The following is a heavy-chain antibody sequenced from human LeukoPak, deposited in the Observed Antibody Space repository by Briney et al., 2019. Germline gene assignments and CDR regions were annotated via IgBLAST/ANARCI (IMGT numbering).Heavy chain of an antibody. J-gene: IGHJ4*02. CDR2: IKHDGSEK. CDR3: ARDRDYYNYFEY. V-gene: IGHV3-7*04. Sequence: GGSLRLSCAASGFTFSSYAMSWVRQAPGKGLEWVANIKHDGSEKYYVDSVKGRFTISRDNAKNSLYLQMNSLRGEDTAVYYCARDRDYYNYFEYWGQGTLVTVS. CDR1: GFTFSSYA. D-gene: IGHD3-10*01.